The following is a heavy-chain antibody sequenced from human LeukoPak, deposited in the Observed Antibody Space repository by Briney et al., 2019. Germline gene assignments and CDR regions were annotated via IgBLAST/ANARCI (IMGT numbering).Heavy chain of an antibody. J-gene: IGHJ4*02. D-gene: IGHD3-3*01. CDR3: ARPHDFWSGYSDY. V-gene: IGHV5-51*01. Sequence: GESLKISCKGSGDSFTSYWIGWVRQMPGEGLEWMGIIYPGDSDTRYSPSFQGQVTISADKSISTAYLQWSSLKASDTALYYCARPHDFWSGYSDYWGQGTLVTVSS. CDR2: IYPGDSDT. CDR1: GDSFTSYW.